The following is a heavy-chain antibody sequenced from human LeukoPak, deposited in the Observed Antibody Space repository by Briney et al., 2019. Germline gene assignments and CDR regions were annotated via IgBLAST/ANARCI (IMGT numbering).Heavy chain of an antibody. V-gene: IGHV3-7*01. Sequence: GGSLRLSCAVSGFTFTDYWMNWVRQAPGKGLEWVASIRQDGGEKYYVDSVKGRFTISRDNTKNSLYLQMSALRAEDTAVYYCARDHGYSSSLSNWGQGTLVTVSS. CDR2: IRQDGGEK. J-gene: IGHJ4*02. CDR3: ARDHGYSSSLSN. CDR1: GFTFTDYW. D-gene: IGHD6-13*01.